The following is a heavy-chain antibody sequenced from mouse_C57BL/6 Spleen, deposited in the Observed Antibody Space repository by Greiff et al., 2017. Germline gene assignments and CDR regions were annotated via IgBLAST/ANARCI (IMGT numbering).Heavy chain of an antibody. CDR3: ARDPPYYGSFFDY. CDR2: ISDGGSYT. D-gene: IGHD1-1*01. J-gene: IGHJ2*01. V-gene: IGHV5-4*01. Sequence: EVKLMESGGGLVKPGGSLKLSCAASGFTFSSYAMSWVRPTPEKRLEWVATISDGGSYTYYPDNVKGRFTISRDNAKNNLYLQMSHLKSDDTAMYYCARDPPYYGSFFDYWGQGTTLTVSS. CDR1: GFTFSSYA.